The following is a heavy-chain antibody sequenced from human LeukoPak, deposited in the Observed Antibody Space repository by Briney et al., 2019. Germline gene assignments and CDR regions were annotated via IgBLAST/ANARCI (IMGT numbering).Heavy chain of an antibody. Sequence: PGGSLRLSCAASGFTFSSYAMSWVRQAPGKGLEWVSAISGSGGSTYYADSVKGRFTISRDNSKNTLYLQMNSLRAEDTAVYYCAKPQGTIAARPGAFDIWGQGTMVTVSS. V-gene: IGHV3-23*01. J-gene: IGHJ3*02. CDR1: GFTFSSYA. CDR3: AKPQGTIAARPGAFDI. D-gene: IGHD6-6*01. CDR2: ISGSGGST.